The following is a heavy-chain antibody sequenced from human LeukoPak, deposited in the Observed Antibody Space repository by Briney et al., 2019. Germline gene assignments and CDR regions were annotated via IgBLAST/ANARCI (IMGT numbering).Heavy chain of an antibody. CDR3: ARDPSLGYYYYMDV. CDR2: ISYDGSDK. CDR1: GFTFKYHA. V-gene: IGHV3-30*04. J-gene: IGHJ6*03. Sequence: GGSLRPSCTAAGFTFKYHAMYWVRQAPGKGLQCVAVISYDGSDKYYADSVKGRFTISRDNSKNTLYLEMNTLRTEDTALYYCARDPSLGYYYYMDVWGKGTTVTVSS. D-gene: IGHD3-16*01.